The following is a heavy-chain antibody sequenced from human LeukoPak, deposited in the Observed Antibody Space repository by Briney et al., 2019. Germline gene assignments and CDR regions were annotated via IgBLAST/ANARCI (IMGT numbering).Heavy chain of an antibody. CDR1: GFTFDDYA. J-gene: IGHJ4*02. V-gene: IGHV3-9*01. D-gene: IGHD1-26*01. Sequence: SLRLSCAASGFTFDDYAMHWVRQAPGKGLEWVSGISWNSGSIGYADSVKGRSTISRDNAKNSLYLQMNSLRAEDTALYYCAKDDSGSYFSSFDYWGQGTLVTVSS. CDR3: AKDDSGSYFSSFDY. CDR2: ISWNSGSI.